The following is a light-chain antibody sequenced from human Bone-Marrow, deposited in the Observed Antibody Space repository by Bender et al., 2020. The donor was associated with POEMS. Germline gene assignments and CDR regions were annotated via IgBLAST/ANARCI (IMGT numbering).Light chain of an antibody. J-gene: IGLJ3*02. CDR3: AAWEDSLNGWV. V-gene: IGLV1-44*01. CDR1: SSNIGVSY. CDR2: INN. Sequence: QSVLTQPPSASGTPGQMVTISCSGSSSNIGVSYVYWYQQLPGTAPKLLIYINNQRPSGVPDRFSGSKSGTSASLAISGLQSEDEADYYCAAWEDSLNGWVFGGGTKLTVL.